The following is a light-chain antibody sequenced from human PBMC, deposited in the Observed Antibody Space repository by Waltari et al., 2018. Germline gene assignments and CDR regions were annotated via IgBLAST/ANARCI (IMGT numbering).Light chain of an antibody. CDR1: QSVGTY. V-gene: IGKV3-11*01. CDR2: DAS. J-gene: IGKJ3*01. Sequence: IVLTQLPATLSFSPGQSAPLSCRASQSVGTYLAWYQQKPGQAPRLLIYDASNRATGIPVRFSGSGSGTDFTLTISRLEPEDFAVYYCQQGSNWPIFTFGPGTKMDIK. CDR3: QQGSNWPIFT.